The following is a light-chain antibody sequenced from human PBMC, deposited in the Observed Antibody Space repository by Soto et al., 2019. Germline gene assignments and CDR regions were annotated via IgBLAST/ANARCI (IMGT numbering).Light chain of an antibody. CDR3: QTWGSGIHYV. CDR2: LNSDGSH. CDR1: SGHSSYA. J-gene: IGLJ1*01. Sequence: QSVLTQSPSASASLGASVKLTCTLSSGHSSYAIAWHQQRPEKGPRYLMKLNSDGSHSKGDGIPDRFSGSSSGAERYLTISSLQSEDEADYYCQTWGSGIHYVFGTGTKLTVL. V-gene: IGLV4-69*01.